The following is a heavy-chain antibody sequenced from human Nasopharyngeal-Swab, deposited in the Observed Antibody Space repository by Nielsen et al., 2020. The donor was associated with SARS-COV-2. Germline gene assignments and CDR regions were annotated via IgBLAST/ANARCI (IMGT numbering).Heavy chain of an antibody. Sequence: GGSLRLSCAASGFTFSSYAMHWVRQAPGQGLEWVAVISYDGSNKYYADSVKGRFTISRDNSKNTLYLQMNSLRAEDTAVYYCARDRRNPRGSGSHRSLYNWFDPWGQGTLVTVSS. J-gene: IGHJ5*02. D-gene: IGHD3-10*01. CDR1: GFTFSSYA. CDR2: ISYDGSNK. CDR3: ARDRRNPRGSGSHRSLYNWFDP. V-gene: IGHV3-30-3*01.